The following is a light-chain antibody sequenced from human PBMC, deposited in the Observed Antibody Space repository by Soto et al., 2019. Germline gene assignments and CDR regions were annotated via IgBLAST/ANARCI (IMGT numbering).Light chain of an antibody. CDR3: QQYGSSRWT. V-gene: IGKV3-20*01. Sequence: EIVLTQSPGTLSLSPGERATLSCRASQSVSSSYLAWYQQKPGQAPRLLIYGASSRATGIPDRFSGSGSGTDFTLTISGLEPEDFAVYFCQQYGSSRWTFGQGPKVEIK. CDR1: QSVSSSY. J-gene: IGKJ1*01. CDR2: GAS.